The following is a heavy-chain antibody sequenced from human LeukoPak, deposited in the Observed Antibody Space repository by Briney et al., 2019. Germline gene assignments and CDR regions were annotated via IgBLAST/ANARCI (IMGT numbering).Heavy chain of an antibody. J-gene: IGHJ4*02. V-gene: IGHV4-59*08. CDR1: GGSISTYF. Sequence: PSETLSLTCTVTGGSISTYFWSWIRQPPGKGLVWIGYVYYSGSTNYNPSLKSRVTILVDTSKNQFSLKLSSVTAADTAVYYCARLRPSIGAAGTFDYWGQGTLVTVSS. D-gene: IGHD6-13*01. CDR3: ARLRPSIGAAGTFDY. CDR2: VYYSGST.